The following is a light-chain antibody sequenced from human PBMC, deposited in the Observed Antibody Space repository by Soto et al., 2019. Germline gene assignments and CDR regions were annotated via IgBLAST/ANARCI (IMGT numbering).Light chain of an antibody. CDR3: QQYGSSLP. Sequence: EIVLTQSPGTLSLSPGEGATLSCRASQSVSSNYLAWYQQKPGQAPRLLIYGASSRATGIPGRFSGSGSGTDFTLTISRLEPEDFAVYYCQQYGSSLPFGGGTKVEIK. V-gene: IGKV3-20*01. CDR2: GAS. J-gene: IGKJ4*01. CDR1: QSVSSNY.